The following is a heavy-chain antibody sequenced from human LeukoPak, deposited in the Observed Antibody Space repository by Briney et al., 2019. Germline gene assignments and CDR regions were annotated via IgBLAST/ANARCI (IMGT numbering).Heavy chain of an antibody. CDR1: GYTFSTYW. J-gene: IGHJ4*02. D-gene: IGHD2-8*01. V-gene: IGHV5-51*01. Sequence: GESLKISCKGSGYTFSTYWIGWVRQMPGKGLEWMGIIYPGGSDTRYSPSFEGQVTISADKSISTAYLQWSSLKASDTAMYYCARMYLGYPQTLWVPDRLDYWGQGTLVTVSS. CDR3: ARMYLGYPQTLWVPDRLDY. CDR2: IYPGGSDT.